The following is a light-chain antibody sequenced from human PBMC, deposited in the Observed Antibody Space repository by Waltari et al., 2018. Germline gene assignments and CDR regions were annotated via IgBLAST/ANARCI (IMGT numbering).Light chain of an antibody. CDR2: EVS. CDR3: CSYAGSSTHVV. V-gene: IGLV2-23*02. Sequence: QSALTQPASVSGSPGQSITISCTGTSSDVGSYNLVSWYQQHPGKAPKRMIYEVSKRPAGVSNRSSGSKSGNTASLTISGLQAEDEADYYCCSYAGSSTHVVFGGGTKLTVL. CDR1: SSDVGSYNL. J-gene: IGLJ2*01.